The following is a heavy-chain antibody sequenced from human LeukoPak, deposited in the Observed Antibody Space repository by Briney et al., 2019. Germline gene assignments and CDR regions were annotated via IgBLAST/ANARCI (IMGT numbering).Heavy chain of an antibody. CDR3: ARGTLWFGELFLDP. D-gene: IGHD3-10*01. CDR2: MNPNSGNT. V-gene: IGHV1-8*01. CDR1: GYTFTSYD. J-gene: IGHJ5*02. Sequence: ASVKVSCKASGYTFTSYDINWVRQATGQGLEWMGWMNPNSGNTGYAQKFQGRVTMTRNTSISTAYMELSSLRSEDTAVYYCARGTLWFGELFLDPWGQGTLVTVSS.